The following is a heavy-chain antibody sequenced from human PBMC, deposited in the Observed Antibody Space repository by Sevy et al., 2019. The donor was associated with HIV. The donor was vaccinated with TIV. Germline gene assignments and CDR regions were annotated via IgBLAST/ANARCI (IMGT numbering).Heavy chain of an antibody. D-gene: IGHD3-3*01. V-gene: IGHV3-30*04. CDR1: GFVFSSYA. J-gene: IGHJ3*02. CDR2: IAYDGSNK. Sequence: GGSLRLSCTASGFVFSSYAMHWVRQAPGKGLEWVAFIAYDGSNKKYADSVKGRFTLSRDNSKNTLYLQMNSLGAEDTAVYYCARPRFCEWLSSAAFDIWGQGTMVTVSS. CDR3: ARPRFCEWLSSAAFDI.